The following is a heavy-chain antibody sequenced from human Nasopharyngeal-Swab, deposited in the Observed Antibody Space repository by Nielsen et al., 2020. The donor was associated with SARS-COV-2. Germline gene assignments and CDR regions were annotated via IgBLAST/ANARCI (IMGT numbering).Heavy chain of an antibody. Sequence: GESLKISCAASGFTFSSYGMHWVRQAPGKGLEWVSYISSSGSTIYYADSVKGRFTISRDNAKNSLYLQMNSLRAEDTAVYYCARNQEWYGDYVGWFDPWGQGTLVTVSS. CDR2: ISSSGSTI. J-gene: IGHJ5*02. D-gene: IGHD4-17*01. CDR3: ARNQEWYGDYVGWFDP. CDR1: GFTFSSYG. V-gene: IGHV3-48*04.